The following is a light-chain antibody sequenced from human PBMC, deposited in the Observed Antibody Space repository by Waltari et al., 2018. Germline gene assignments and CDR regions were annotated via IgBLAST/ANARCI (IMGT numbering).Light chain of an antibody. CDR2: EGS. CDR1: SSDVGSYNL. J-gene: IGLJ3*02. CDR3: CSYAPSSTVWV. Sequence: QSALTQPASVSGSPGQSITISCTGTSSDVGSYNLVSWYQHHTGKAPKLMIYEGSKRPSRVSNRSSGCRSGNTASLTISGLQADDEADYYCCSYAPSSTVWVFGGGTKLTVL. V-gene: IGLV2-23*01.